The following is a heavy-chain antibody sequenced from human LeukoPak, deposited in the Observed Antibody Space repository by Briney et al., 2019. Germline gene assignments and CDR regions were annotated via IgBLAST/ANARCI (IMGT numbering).Heavy chain of an antibody. CDR3: AKDYYRYYYGMDV. CDR1: GFTFSSYG. Sequence: PGGSLRLSCAASGFTFSSYGMHWVRQAPGKGLEWVAVISYDGSNKYYADSVKGRFTISRDNSKNTLYLQMNSLRAEDTAVYYCAKDYYRYYYGMDVWGQGTTVTVSS. V-gene: IGHV3-30*18. J-gene: IGHJ6*02. CDR2: ISYDGSNK.